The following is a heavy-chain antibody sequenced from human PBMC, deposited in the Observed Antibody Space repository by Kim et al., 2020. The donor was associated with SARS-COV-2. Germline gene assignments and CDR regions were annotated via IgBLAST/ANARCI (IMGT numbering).Heavy chain of an antibody. Sequence: ASVKVSCKASGYTFTSYGISWVRQAPGQGLEWMGWISAYNGNTNYAQKLQGRVTMTTDTSTSTAYMELRSLRSDDTAVYYCARDPYSSGWYEGGNFDYWGQGTLVTVSS. J-gene: IGHJ4*02. CDR1: GYTFTSYG. D-gene: IGHD6-19*01. V-gene: IGHV1-18*01. CDR3: ARDPYSSGWYEGGNFDY. CDR2: ISAYNGNT.